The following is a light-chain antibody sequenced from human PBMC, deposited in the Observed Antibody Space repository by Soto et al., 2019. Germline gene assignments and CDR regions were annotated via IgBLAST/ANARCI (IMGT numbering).Light chain of an antibody. Sequence: QSALTQPRSVSGSPGQSVTISCTGTSSDVGGYNYVSWYQQHPGKAPKLMIYDVSKRPSGVPDRFSGSKSGNTASLTISGLQADDDADYYCCSYAGSYKVVFGGGTKVTVL. V-gene: IGLV2-11*01. J-gene: IGLJ2*01. CDR3: CSYAGSYKVV. CDR2: DVS. CDR1: SSDVGGYNY.